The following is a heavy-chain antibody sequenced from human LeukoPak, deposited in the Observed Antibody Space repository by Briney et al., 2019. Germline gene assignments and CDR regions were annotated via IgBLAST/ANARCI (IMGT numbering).Heavy chain of an antibody. D-gene: IGHD3-10*01. CDR2: INPNSDGR. CDR3: ARERREFFDY. CDR1: GYSFTDNY. Sequence: ASVKLSFNASGYSFTDNYVDWDRHAPGQGLGWEGGINPNSDGRKNSQNYPVRVTMTRDTSISTTNMELSRLRSDDTAVLYCARERREFFDYWGEGALVTVSS. V-gene: IGHV1-2*02. J-gene: IGHJ4*02.